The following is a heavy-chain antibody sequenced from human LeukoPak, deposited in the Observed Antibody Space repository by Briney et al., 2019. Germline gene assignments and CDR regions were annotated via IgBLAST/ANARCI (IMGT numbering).Heavy chain of an antibody. V-gene: IGHV3-74*01. CDR1: GFTFSSYW. D-gene: IGHD1-1*01. CDR2: INSDGSST. CDR3: ARARERYWYFDL. J-gene: IGHJ2*01. Sequence: PGGSLRLSCAASGFTFSSYWMHWVRQAPGKGLVWVSRINSDGSSTSYADSVKGRFTISRDNAKNTLYLQMNSLRAEDTAVYYGARARERYWYFDLWGRGTLVTVSS.